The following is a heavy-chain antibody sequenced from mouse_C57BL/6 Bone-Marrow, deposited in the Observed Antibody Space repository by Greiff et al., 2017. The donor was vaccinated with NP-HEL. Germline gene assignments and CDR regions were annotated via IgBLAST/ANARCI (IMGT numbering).Heavy chain of an antibody. CDR2: IYPRRGNT. CDR1: GYTFTSYG. CDR3: ARSREYPAWFAY. D-gene: IGHD5-1*01. J-gene: IGHJ3*01. V-gene: IGHV1-81*01. Sequence: QVQLQQSGAELARPGASVKLSCKASGYTFTSYGISWVKQRTGQGLEWIGEIYPRRGNTYYNEKFKGKATLTADKSSSTAYMELRSLTSEDSAVYFCARSREYPAWFAYWGQGTLVTVSA.